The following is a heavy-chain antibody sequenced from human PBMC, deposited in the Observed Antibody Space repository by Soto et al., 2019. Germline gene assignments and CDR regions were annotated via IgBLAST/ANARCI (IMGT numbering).Heavy chain of an antibody. J-gene: IGHJ4*02. V-gene: IGHV3-23*01. CDR2: ISGSGAST. Sequence: GGSLRLSCAASGFTFSSYATSWVRQAPGKGLEWVSAISGSGASTYYADSVKGRFTISRDNSKNTLYLQMNSLRAEDTAVYYCAHFDWFIDYWGQGTLVTVSS. D-gene: IGHD3-9*01. CDR1: GFTFSSYA. CDR3: AHFDWFIDY.